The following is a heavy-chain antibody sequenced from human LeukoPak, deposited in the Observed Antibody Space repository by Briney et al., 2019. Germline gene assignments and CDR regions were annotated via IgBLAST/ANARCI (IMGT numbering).Heavy chain of an antibody. CDR1: GYTFTSYY. Sequence: ASVKVSCKASGYTFTSYYMHWVRQAPGQGLEWMGWINPNSGGTNYAQKFQGRVTMTRDTSISTAYMELSRLRSDDQAVYYCARARLVRGVGQIYYYYYMDVWGKGTTVTISS. CDR2: INPNSGGT. D-gene: IGHD3-10*01. V-gene: IGHV1-2*02. CDR3: ARARLVRGVGQIYYYYYMDV. J-gene: IGHJ6*03.